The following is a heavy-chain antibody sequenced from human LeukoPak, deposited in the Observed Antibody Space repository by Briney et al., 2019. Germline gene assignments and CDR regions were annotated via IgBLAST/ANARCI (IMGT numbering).Heavy chain of an antibody. J-gene: IGHJ5*02. D-gene: IGHD2-21*01. CDR3: AREIEVATGWFDP. CDR2: ISYDGSNK. Sequence: GGSLRLSCAASGFTFSSYAMHWVRQAPGKGLEWVAVISYDGSNKYYADSVKGRFTISRDNSKNTLYLQMNSLRAEDTAVYYCAREIEVATGWFDPWGQGTLVTVSS. V-gene: IGHV3-30*14. CDR1: GFTFSSYA.